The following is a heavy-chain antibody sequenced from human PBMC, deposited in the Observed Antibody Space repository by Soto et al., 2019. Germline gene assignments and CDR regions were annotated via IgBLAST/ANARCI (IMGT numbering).Heavy chain of an antibody. Sequence: EVQLLESGGGLVQPGGSLRLSCAASGFTFSSYAMSWVRQAPGKGLEWVSVISGSGGSTYYADSVKGRFTISRDNSKNTLYLQMNSRRADDTAVYYCAESTRSYGSGSYYYYGMDVWGQGTTVTVSS. CDR2: ISGSGGST. J-gene: IGHJ6*02. D-gene: IGHD3-10*01. V-gene: IGHV3-23*01. CDR3: AESTRSYGSGSYYYYGMDV. CDR1: GFTFSSYA.